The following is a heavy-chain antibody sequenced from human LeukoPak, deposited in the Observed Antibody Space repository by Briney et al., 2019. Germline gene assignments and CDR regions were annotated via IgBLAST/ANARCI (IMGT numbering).Heavy chain of an antibody. CDR1: GGSISSSNW. D-gene: IGHD5-12*01. CDR2: IYHSGST. Sequence: SETLSLTCAVSGGSISSSNWWSWVRQPPGKGLEWIGKIYHSGSTNYNPSLKSRVTISVDKSKNQFSLKLSSVTAADTAVYYCARGAVDIVATIKVAFDIWGQGTMVTVSS. CDR3: ARGAVDIVATIKVAFDI. J-gene: IGHJ3*02. V-gene: IGHV4-4*02.